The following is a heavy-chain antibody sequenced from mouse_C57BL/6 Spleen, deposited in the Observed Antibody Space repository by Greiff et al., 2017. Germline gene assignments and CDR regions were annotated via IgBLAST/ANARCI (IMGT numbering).Heavy chain of an antibody. CDR3: ARRGNPYAMDY. Sequence: EVQLKESGGDLVKPGGSLKLSCAASGFTFSSYGMSWVRQTPDKRLEWVATISSGGSYTYYPDSVKGRFTISRDKAKNTLYLQMSSLKSEDTAMYYCARRGNPYAMDYWGQGTSVTVSS. CDR2: ISSGGSYT. V-gene: IGHV5-6*01. J-gene: IGHJ4*01. D-gene: IGHD2-1*01. CDR1: GFTFSSYG.